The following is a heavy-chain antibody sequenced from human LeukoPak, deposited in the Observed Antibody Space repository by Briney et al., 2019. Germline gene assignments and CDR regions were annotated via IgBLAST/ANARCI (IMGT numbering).Heavy chain of an antibody. CDR3: ATEIQNIAGRVY. D-gene: IGHD6-6*01. CDR1: GYSISSGYY. V-gene: IGHV4-38-2*02. Sequence: SETLSLTCSVSGYSISSGYYWGWIRQAPGKGLEWIGNLYHSGSTYYNPSLKSRVSISVDTSKNQFSLNLSSVTAADTGVYYCATEIQNIAGRVYWGQGTLVTVSS. J-gene: IGHJ4*02. CDR2: LYHSGST.